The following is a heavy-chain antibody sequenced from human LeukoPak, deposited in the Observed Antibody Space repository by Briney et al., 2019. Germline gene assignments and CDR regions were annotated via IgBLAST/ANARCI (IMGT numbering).Heavy chain of an antibody. V-gene: IGHV4-34*01. Sequence: SETLSLTCAVHGGSFSGYYWSWIRQPPGKGLEWIGEINHSGSTNYNPSLKSRVTISVDTSKNQFSLKLSSATAADTAVYYCARGHYGSGNTYAFDIWGQGTMVTVSS. CDR2: INHSGST. D-gene: IGHD3-10*01. CDR3: ARGHYGSGNTYAFDI. CDR1: GGSFSGYY. J-gene: IGHJ3*02.